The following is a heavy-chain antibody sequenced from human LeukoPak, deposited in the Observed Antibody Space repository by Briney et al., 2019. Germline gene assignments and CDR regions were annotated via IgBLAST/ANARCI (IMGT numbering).Heavy chain of an antibody. D-gene: IGHD2/OR15-2a*01. Sequence: GASVKVSCKASGYTFTGYYMHWVRQAPGQGLEWMGWINPNSGGTNYAQKFQGRVTMTRDTSISTAYMELSRLRSDDTAMYYCARGRLLAAKYYFDYWGQGTLVTVSS. CDR1: GYTFTGYY. J-gene: IGHJ4*02. V-gene: IGHV1-2*02. CDR2: INPNSGGT. CDR3: ARGRLLAAKYYFDY.